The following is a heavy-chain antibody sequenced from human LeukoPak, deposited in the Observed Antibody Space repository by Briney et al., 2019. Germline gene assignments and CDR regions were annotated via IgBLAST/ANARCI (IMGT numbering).Heavy chain of an antibody. J-gene: IGHJ4*02. CDR1: GGSIVSYF. CDR3: AGQYCTGGSCYFSPFDY. V-gene: IGHV4-4*07. Sequence: SETLSLTCTVSGGSIVSYFCSWIRQPAGQGLEWIGRIYVSGNTDYTPSLKDRVTMSIDTSKPSKTQVSLRLTSLTAADTAVYYCAGQYCTGGSCYFSPFDYWGQGIVVTVSS. CDR2: IYVSGNT. D-gene: IGHD2-15*01.